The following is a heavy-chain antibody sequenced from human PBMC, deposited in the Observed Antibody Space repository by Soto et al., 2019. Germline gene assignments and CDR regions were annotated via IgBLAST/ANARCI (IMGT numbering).Heavy chain of an antibody. CDR3: AVGATHFDY. J-gene: IGHJ4*02. Sequence: QVQLVESGGGVVQPGRSLRLSCAASGFTFSSYAMHWIRQAPGKGLEWVAVISYDGSNKYYADSVKGRVTISRDNSKNTLYLQMNSLRAEDTAVYYCAVGATHFDYWGQGTLVTGSS. D-gene: IGHD1-26*01. CDR2: ISYDGSNK. V-gene: IGHV3-30-3*01. CDR1: GFTFSSYA.